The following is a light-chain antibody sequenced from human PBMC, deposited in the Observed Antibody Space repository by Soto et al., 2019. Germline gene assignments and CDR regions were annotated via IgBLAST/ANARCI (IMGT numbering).Light chain of an antibody. CDR2: EVT. CDR3: SSFAGTNSFV. V-gene: IGLV2-8*01. Sequence: QSALTQPPSASGSPGQSVTISCTGTSSDVGGYNYVSWYQQHPDKAPKLIIYEVTRRPSGVPDRIFGSKSYTTASLTVSGLQAEDEADYYCSSFAGTNSFVFGTGTKVTVL. J-gene: IGLJ1*01. CDR1: SSDVGGYNY.